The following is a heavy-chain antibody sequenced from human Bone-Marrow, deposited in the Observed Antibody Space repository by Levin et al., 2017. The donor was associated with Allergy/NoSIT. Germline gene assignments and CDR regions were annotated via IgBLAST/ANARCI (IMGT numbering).Heavy chain of an antibody. CDR3: ARGDSSTWSVPIDY. J-gene: IGHJ4*02. Sequence: PGGSLRLSCATSGFTFNRKVMCWVRQAPGKGLEWVSAISGSGDSTYYADSVKGRFTISRDNSKNTLYLYMNSLRAEDTAVYYCARGDSSTWSVPIDYWGQGTVVTVSS. V-gene: IGHV3-23*01. CDR1: GFTFNRKV. D-gene: IGHD6-13*01. CDR2: ISGSGDST.